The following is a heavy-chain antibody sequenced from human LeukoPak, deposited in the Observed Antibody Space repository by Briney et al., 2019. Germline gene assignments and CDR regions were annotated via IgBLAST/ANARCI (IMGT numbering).Heavy chain of an antibody. V-gene: IGHV4-59*08. J-gene: IGHJ6*02. D-gene: IGHD5-18*01. CDR3: ARVTDLYSYNYYYGMDV. CDR2: IYYSGST. Sequence: SETLSLTCTISGDSISSYYWNWIRQPPGKGLEWIGYIYYSGSTIYNLSLKSRVTISVDTSKNQFSLKLSSVTAADTAVYYCARVTDLYSYNYYYGMDVWGQGTTVTVSS. CDR1: GDSISSYY.